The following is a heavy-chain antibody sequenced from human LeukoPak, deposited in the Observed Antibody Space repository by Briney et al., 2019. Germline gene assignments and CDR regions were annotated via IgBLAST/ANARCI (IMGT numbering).Heavy chain of an antibody. Sequence: PAGSLRLSCAASGFIYSHYGMHWVRQAPGKGLEWVAVIWSDGSNRFYAGSVKGRFTISRDNSQNTLFLQMNSLRTEDTAMYYCARDAQRGFDYSNSLEYWGRGTLVTVSS. J-gene: IGHJ4*01. CDR3: ARDAQRGFDYSNSLEY. CDR1: GFIYSHYG. D-gene: IGHD4-11*01. V-gene: IGHV3-33*08. CDR2: IWSDGSNR.